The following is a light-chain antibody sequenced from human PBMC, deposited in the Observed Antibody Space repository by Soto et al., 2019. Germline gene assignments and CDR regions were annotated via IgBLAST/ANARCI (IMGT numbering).Light chain of an antibody. J-gene: IGLJ2*01. CDR1: SGHSSYA. CDR3: QTWGTGPVL. V-gene: IGLV4-69*01. CDR2: LNSDGSH. Sequence: QLVLTQSPSASASLGASVKLTCTLSSGHSSYAIAWHQQQPEKGPRYLMKLNSDGSHSKGDGIPDRFSGSSSGAERYLTISSLQSEDEADYYCQTWGTGPVLFGGGTKLTVL.